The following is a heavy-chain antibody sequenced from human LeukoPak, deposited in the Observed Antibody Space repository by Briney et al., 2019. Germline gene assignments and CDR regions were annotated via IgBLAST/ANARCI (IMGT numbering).Heavy chain of an antibody. Sequence: SETLSLTCAVYGGSFSSYYWSWIRQPPGKGLEWIGEINHSGSTNYNPSLKSRVTISVDTSKNQFSLKLSSVTAANTAVYYCARGAALLWFGELFRRGFDYWGQGTLATVSS. V-gene: IGHV4-34*01. CDR3: ARGAALLWFGELFRRGFDY. CDR1: GGSFSSYY. D-gene: IGHD3-10*01. J-gene: IGHJ4*02. CDR2: INHSGST.